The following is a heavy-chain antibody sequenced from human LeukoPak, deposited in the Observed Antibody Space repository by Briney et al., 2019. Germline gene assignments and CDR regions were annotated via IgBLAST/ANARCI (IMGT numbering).Heavy chain of an antibody. CDR1: GFIFSTYG. CDR2: IQFDGSNE. Sequence: GGSLRLSCAASGFIFSTYGMHWVRQAPGKGLEWVAFIQFDGSNEYYADSVKGRFTISRDISKNTLYLQVNSLRAEDTAVYYCATSPRGLYYFDYWGQGTLVTVSS. CDR3: ATSPRGLYYFDY. D-gene: IGHD2-2*01. J-gene: IGHJ4*02. V-gene: IGHV3-30*02.